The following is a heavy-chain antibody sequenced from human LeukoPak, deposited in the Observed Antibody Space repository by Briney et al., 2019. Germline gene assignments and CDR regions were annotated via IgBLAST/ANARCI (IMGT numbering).Heavy chain of an antibody. CDR1: GYTLTELS. D-gene: IGHD3-22*01. CDR3: ATGGDSSGYYSLDY. Sequence: ASVTVSFKVSGYTLTELSMHWVRQAPGKGLEWMGGFDPEDGETIYAQKFQGRVTMTEDTSTDTAYMELSSLRSEDTAVYYCATGGDSSGYYSLDYWGQGTLVTVSS. CDR2: FDPEDGET. J-gene: IGHJ4*02. V-gene: IGHV1-24*01.